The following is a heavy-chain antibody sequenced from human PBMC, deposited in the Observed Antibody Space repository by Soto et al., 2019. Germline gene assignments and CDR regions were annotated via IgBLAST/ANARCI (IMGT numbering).Heavy chain of an antibody. J-gene: IGHJ5*02. V-gene: IGHV4-34*02. CDR1: GGSVNGYY. CDR2: INHTGGT. D-gene: IGHD3-3*01. CDR3: ATRITVFGLLIPPFDP. Sequence: QVHLQQWGAGLLKPSETLSLTCAVYGGSVNGYYWNWIRQPPGKGLEWIGEINHTGGTHYNPPLKSRVPMSVDTSKNHFSLRLSSVTAADTAIYSCATRITVFGLLIPPFDPWGQGTQVTVSS.